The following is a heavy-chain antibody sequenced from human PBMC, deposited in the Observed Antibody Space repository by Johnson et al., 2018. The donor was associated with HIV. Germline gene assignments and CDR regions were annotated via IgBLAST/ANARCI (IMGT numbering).Heavy chain of an antibody. D-gene: IGHD2-21*01. CDR2: IYNDGSRT. J-gene: IGHJ3*01. CDR3: AKVDCGGGTCAGYDPFDL. CDR1: GFAFRTYW. Sequence: EVQLVESGGGLVQPGGSLRLSCAASGFAFRTYWMVWVRQVPGKRPVWVARIYNDGSRTTYADSVRGRFTISRDNAKYTVDLQMNSLRVEDTAVYYCAKVDCGGGTCAGYDPFDLWGQGTLVTVSS. V-gene: IGHV3-74*03.